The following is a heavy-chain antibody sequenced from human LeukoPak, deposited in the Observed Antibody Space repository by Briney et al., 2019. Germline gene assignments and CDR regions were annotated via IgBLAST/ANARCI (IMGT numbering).Heavy chain of an antibody. D-gene: IGHD2-15*01. CDR1: GGSFSGYY. V-gene: IGHV4-34*01. CDR3: ARAPYLSGAS. J-gene: IGHJ3*01. Sequence: PSETLSLTCAVYGGSFSGYYWSWIRQPPGKGLEWIGEINDSGSTNYNPSLKSRVAILLDTSMTQFSLKLNSVTAADTAVYYCARAPYLSGASWGQGTMVTVSS. CDR2: INDSGST.